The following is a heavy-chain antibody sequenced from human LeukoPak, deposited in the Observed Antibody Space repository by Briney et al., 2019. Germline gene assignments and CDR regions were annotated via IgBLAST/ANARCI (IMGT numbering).Heavy chain of an antibody. D-gene: IGHD6-13*01. V-gene: IGHV3-73*01. CDR3: TRPGGAVTGTQFDY. CDR1: GFTFSGAA. Sequence: PGGSLRLSCAASGFTFSGAAMHWVHQASGKGLEWVGHIRSRSNSYATAYAASVKGRFTISRDDSKNTAYLQMNSLKTEDTAVYYCTRPGGAVTGTQFDYWGQGTLVTVSS. CDR2: IRSRSNSYAT. J-gene: IGHJ4*02.